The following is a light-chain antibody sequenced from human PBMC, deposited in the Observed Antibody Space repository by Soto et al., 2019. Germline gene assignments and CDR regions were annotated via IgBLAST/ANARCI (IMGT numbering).Light chain of an antibody. CDR3: CSYAGSPHYV. J-gene: IGLJ1*01. CDR1: SSDVGGYNY. Sequence: QSVLTQPRSVSGSPGQSVTISCTGTSSDVGGYNYVSWYQQHPGKAPKLMIYDVSKRPSGVPDRFSGSKSGNTASLTISGLQAEDEADYYCCSYAGSPHYVFGTGTKVT. CDR2: DVS. V-gene: IGLV2-11*01.